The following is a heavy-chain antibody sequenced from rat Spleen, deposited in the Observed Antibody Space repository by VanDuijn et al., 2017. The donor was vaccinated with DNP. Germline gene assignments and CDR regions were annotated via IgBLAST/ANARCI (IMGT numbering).Heavy chain of an antibody. Sequence: EVQLVESGGGLVQPGRSLKLSCVASGFTFSYYWMAWIRQVPGKGLEWIASITGGGGTTSYRDSVKGRFTISRDNAKSTLYLQMDSLRSKDTATYYCATDPYTYYFDYWGQGVMVTVSS. V-gene: IGHV5-31*01. D-gene: IGHD1-2*01. CDR1: GFTFSYYW. J-gene: IGHJ2*01. CDR2: ITGGGGTT. CDR3: ATDPYTYYFDY.